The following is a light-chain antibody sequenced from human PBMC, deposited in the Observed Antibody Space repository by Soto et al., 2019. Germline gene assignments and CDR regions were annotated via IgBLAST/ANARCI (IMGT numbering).Light chain of an antibody. CDR3: SSHTSGSTRV. CDR1: SSDVGGYDY. CDR2: EVT. Sequence: QSALTQPASVSGSPGRWIAISCTGTSSDVGGYDYVSWYQQHPDKAPKLMIYEVTKRPSGVSNRFSGSKSGNTASLTISGLQPEDEADYYCSSHTSGSTRVFGSGTKVTVL. J-gene: IGLJ1*01. V-gene: IGLV2-14*01.